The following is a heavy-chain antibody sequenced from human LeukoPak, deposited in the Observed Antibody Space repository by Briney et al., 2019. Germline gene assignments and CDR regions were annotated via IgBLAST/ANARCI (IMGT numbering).Heavy chain of an antibody. CDR3: ARGPVYYDFWSGFSDY. Sequence: ASVKVSCKASGYTFTGYYMHWVRQAPGQGLEWMGWINPNSGGTNYAQKFQGRVTMTRDTSISTAYMELSRLRSDDTAVYYCARGPVYYDFWSGFSDYWGQGTLVTVPS. J-gene: IGHJ4*02. CDR2: INPNSGGT. D-gene: IGHD3-3*01. CDR1: GYTFTGYY. V-gene: IGHV1-2*02.